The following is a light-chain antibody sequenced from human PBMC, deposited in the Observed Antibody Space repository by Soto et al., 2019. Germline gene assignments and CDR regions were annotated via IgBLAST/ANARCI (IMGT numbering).Light chain of an antibody. Sequence: DIVMTQSPATLSVSPGGTATFSCRASQSVSSNLAWYHQKPGQSPRLLIYAASTRATGIPARFSGSGSGFAFTITSSSLEADDFAVYYWRLRSNLIFGPGTKVDI. J-gene: IGKJ3*01. CDR1: QSVSSN. CDR3: RLRSNLI. V-gene: IGKV3-11*01. CDR2: AAS.